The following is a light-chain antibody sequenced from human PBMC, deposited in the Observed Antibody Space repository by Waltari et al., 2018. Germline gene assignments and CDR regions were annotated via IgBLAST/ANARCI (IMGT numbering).Light chain of an antibody. V-gene: IGLV2-11*01. CDR3: CSCVGRNIYWV. Sequence: QSALTQPRSVSGSPGQSVTISCTGTSSDVGANNFVSWYQHHPDKAPKLIIYDNNKRPAGVPDRFSGSKSGNTASLTISGLQAEDEADYYCCSCVGRNIYWVFGGGTKLTVL. J-gene: IGLJ3*02. CDR2: DNN. CDR1: SSDVGANNF.